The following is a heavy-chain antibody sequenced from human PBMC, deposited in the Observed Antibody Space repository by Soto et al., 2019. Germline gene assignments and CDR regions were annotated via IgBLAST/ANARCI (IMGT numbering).Heavy chain of an antibody. CDR3: AVIQPDTAFDY. V-gene: IGHV1-46*01. J-gene: IGHJ4*02. CDR2: INPSGGST. CDR1: GYTFTSYY. Sequence: QVQLVQSGAEVKKPGASVKVSCKASGYTFTSYYMHWVRQAPGQGLEWMGIINPSGGSTSYAQKFQGRVTMTRDTSTSTVYMELSSLRSEDTAMYYCAVIQPDTAFDYWGQGTLVTVSS. D-gene: IGHD5-18*01.